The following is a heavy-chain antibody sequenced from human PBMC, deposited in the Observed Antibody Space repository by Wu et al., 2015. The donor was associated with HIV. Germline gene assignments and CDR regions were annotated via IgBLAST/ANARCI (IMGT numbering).Heavy chain of an antibody. D-gene: IGHD1-1*01. Sequence: QVQLVQSGAEVKKPGSSVKVSCKASGGTFSSYAISWVRQAPGQGLEWMGGIIPIFGTANYAQKFQGRVTITTDESTSTAYMELSSLRSEDTAVYYCARVPNNWNDVGDYYYYGMDVWGQGTTVTVSS. CDR1: GGTFSSYA. CDR2: IIPIFGTA. J-gene: IGHJ6*02. CDR3: ARVPNNWNDVGDYYYYGMDV. V-gene: IGHV1-69*05.